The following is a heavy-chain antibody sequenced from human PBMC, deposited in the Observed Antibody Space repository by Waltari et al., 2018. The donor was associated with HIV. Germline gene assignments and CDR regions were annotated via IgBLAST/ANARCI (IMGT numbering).Heavy chain of an antibody. Sequence: EVQLVQSGAEVKKPGESLKISCKGSGYSFISFWIGWVRQMPGKGLEWMGSIDPGNAYTGYSPSFQGQVTISPDKSINTAYLQWSSLKASDTARYYCARQYPPLLWFGESPNYFDYWGQGTLVTVSS. CDR2: IDPGNAYT. V-gene: IGHV5-51*01. D-gene: IGHD3-10*01. CDR3: ARQYPPLLWFGESPNYFDY. J-gene: IGHJ4*02. CDR1: GYSFISFW.